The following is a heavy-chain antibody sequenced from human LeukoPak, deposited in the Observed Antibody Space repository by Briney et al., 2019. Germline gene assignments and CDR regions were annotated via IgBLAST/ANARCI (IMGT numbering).Heavy chain of an antibody. J-gene: IGHJ4*02. CDR1: GFTFDDYA. CDR2: ISWNSGSI. D-gene: IGHD3-10*01. Sequence: HPGRSLRLSCAASGFTFDDYAMHWVRQAPGKGLEWVSGISWNSGSIGYEDSVKGRFTISRDNAKNSLYLQMNSLRAEDTALYYCAKDSNGSGSGDFDYWGQGTLVTVSS. V-gene: IGHV3-9*01. CDR3: AKDSNGSGSGDFDY.